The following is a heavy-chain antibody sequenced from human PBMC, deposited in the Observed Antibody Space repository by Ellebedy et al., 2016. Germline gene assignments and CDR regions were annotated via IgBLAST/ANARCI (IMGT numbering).Heavy chain of an antibody. D-gene: IGHD4-11*01. V-gene: IGHV3-23*02. CDR2: ISAAGETT. J-gene: IGHJ6*02. Sequence: GGSLRLSXAASRFTFSDYGMSWVRQAPGKGLEWVSSISAAGETTYYIDSVKGRFTISRDNSKNTLYLQMNSLRAEDTAVYYCARDLTLTDYSNYYYYYGMDVWGQGTTVTVSS. CDR3: ARDLTLTDYSNYYYYYGMDV. CDR1: RFTFSDYG.